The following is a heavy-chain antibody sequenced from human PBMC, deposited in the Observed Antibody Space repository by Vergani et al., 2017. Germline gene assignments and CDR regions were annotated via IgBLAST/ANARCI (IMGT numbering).Heavy chain of an antibody. Sequence: EVQLLQSGGGVIQPGGSVRLSCAASGFAFSACPMTWVRQAPGKGLEWVSAISARYPSTYYADSVKGRFTISRDNSKNSLYLQMNSLRAEDTAVYYCARDGLRWSIAAAGKVGYYWGQGTLVTVSS. D-gene: IGHD6-13*01. J-gene: IGHJ4*02. V-gene: IGHV3-23*01. CDR2: ISARYPST. CDR3: ARDGLRWSIAAAGKVGYY. CDR1: GFAFSACP.